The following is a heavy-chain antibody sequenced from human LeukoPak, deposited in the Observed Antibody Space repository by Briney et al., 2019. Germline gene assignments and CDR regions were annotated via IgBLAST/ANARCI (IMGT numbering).Heavy chain of an antibody. Sequence: SETLSLTCTVSGGSISSSSYYWGWIRQPPGKGLEWIGSIYYSGSTYYNPSLKSRVTISVDTSKNQFSLKLSSVTAADTAVYYCARRITIFGVVIRDAFDIWGQGTMVTVSS. J-gene: IGHJ3*02. V-gene: IGHV4-39*01. CDR1: GGSISSSSYY. CDR3: ARRITIFGVVIRDAFDI. CDR2: IYYSGST. D-gene: IGHD3-3*01.